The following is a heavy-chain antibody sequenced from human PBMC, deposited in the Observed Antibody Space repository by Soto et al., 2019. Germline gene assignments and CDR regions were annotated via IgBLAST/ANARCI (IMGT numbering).Heavy chain of an antibody. V-gene: IGHV1-2*04. D-gene: IGHD6-19*01. CDR1: GYTLTELS. CDR2: INPNSGDT. J-gene: IGHJ3*02. CDR3: ARQWLGAFDI. Sequence: ASVKVSCKVSGYTLTELSMHWVRQAPGKGLEWMGWINPNSGDTNYAQKFQGWVTMTRDTSISTAYMELSRLRSDDTAVYYCARQWLGAFDIWGQGTMVTVSS.